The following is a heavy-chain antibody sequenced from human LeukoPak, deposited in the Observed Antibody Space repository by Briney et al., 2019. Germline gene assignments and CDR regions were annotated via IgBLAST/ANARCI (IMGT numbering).Heavy chain of an antibody. J-gene: IGHJ4*02. CDR1: GGSVSSGTYC. D-gene: IGHD6-13*01. V-gene: IGHV4-61*01. Sequence: SETLSLTCTVSGGSVSSGTYCWSWIRQPPGKGLEWIGYISYSGSTNYNPSLKSRVTISLDTSKNQFSLKLSSVTAADTAVYHCAGGFGVAAAGGWGQGILVTVSS. CDR3: AGGFGVAAAGG. CDR2: ISYSGST.